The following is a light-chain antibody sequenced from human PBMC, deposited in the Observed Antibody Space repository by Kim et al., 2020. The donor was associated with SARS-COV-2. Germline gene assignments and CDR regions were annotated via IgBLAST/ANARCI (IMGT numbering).Light chain of an antibody. CDR1: QGISSY. CDR3: QQLNTYPGYT. J-gene: IGKJ2*01. CDR2: AAS. Sequence: DIQLTQSPSFLSASVGDRVTITCRASQGISSYLAWYQQKPGKAPKLLIYAASTLQSGVPSWFSGSGSGTEFTLTISSLQPGDFATYYCQQLNTYPGYTFGQGTKLE. V-gene: IGKV1-9*01.